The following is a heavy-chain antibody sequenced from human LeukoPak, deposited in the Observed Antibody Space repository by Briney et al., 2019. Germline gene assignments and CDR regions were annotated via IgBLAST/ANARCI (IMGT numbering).Heavy chain of an antibody. Sequence: GASVTVSCTTFGYTFTGYYMHWVRQAPGQGLEWMGWINPNSGDTLYGQKFQGRVTMTRDTSISTAYMELNRLRSDDTAVYYCAPSSSSLFYFDYWGQGTLVTVSS. D-gene: IGHD6-13*01. J-gene: IGHJ4*02. CDR2: INPNSGDT. CDR3: APSSSSLFYFDY. V-gene: IGHV1-2*02. CDR1: GYTFTGYY.